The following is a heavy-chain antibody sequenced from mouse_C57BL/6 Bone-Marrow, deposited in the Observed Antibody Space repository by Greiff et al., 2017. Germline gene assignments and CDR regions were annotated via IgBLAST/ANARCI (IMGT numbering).Heavy chain of an antibody. V-gene: IGHV5-15*01. Sequence: DVQLVESGGGLVQPGGSLKLSCAASGFTFSDYGMAWVRQAPRKGPEWVAFISNLAYSIYYADTVTGRFTISRENAKNTLYLEMSSLRSEDTAMYYCARSYYGYFYFDYWGQGTTLTVSS. CDR1: GFTFSDYG. CDR3: ARSYYGYFYFDY. CDR2: ISNLAYSI. D-gene: IGHD2-2*01. J-gene: IGHJ2*01.